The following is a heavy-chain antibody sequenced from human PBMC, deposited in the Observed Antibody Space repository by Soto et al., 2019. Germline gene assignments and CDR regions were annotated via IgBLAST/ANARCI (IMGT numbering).Heavy chain of an antibody. D-gene: IGHD1-1*01. J-gene: IGHJ4*02. CDR1: GFTFSSYW. V-gene: IGHV3-74*01. Sequence: EVQVVEFGGGLVQPGGSLRLSCAGSGFTFSSYWMYWARQAPGKGLVWVSRINSDGSSTNYADSVKGRFTISRDNAKNMVHLQMNSLRAEDTAVYYCVGGTGYWGQGTLVTVSS. CDR2: INSDGSST. CDR3: VGGTGY.